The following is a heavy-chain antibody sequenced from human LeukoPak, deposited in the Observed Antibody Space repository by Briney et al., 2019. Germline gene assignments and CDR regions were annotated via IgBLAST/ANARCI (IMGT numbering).Heavy chain of an antibody. V-gene: IGHV3-23*01. J-gene: IGHJ4*02. CDR2: TSGITGDT. Sequence: PGGSLRLSCPASGLPFHTFTMNWVRPAPGKGLGWVSTSGITGDTYYADSAKGRFTISRDNSNNTLYPQKTSLRAEDTALFYCGTKTPGNYPYDYWGQGTLVIVSP. CDR3: GTKTPGNYPYDY. D-gene: IGHD3-22*01. CDR1: GLPFHTFT.